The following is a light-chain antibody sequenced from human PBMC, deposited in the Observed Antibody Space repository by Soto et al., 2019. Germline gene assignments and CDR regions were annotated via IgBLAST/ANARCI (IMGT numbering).Light chain of an antibody. Sequence: QSVLTQPPSVSGAPGQRVTISCTGSSSNIGAGYDVHWYQQLPGTAPKLLIYGNSNRPSGVPDRFSGSKSGTSASLAITGLHAEDADDYDGHSYDSSMSGSGVVFGGGTKLTVL. CDR3: HSYDSSMSGSGVV. V-gene: IGLV1-40*01. J-gene: IGLJ2*01. CDR2: GNS. CDR1: SSNIGAGYD.